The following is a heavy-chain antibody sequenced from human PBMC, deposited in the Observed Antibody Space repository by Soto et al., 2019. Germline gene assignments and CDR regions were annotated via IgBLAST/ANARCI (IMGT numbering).Heavy chain of an antibody. V-gene: IGHV1-3*01. CDR1: GYTFTSYA. D-gene: IGHD3-3*01. J-gene: IGHJ5*02. Sequence: APVKVSCKASGYTFTSYAMHWVRQAPGQRLEWMGWINAGNGNTKYSQKFQGRVTITRDTSASTAYMELSSLRSEDTAVYYCARTKVTIFGVANGWFDPWGQGTLVTVSS. CDR2: INAGNGNT. CDR3: ARTKVTIFGVANGWFDP.